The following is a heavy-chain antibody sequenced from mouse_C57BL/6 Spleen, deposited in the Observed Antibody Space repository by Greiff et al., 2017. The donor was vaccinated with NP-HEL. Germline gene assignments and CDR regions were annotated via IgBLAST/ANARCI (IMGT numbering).Heavy chain of an antibody. J-gene: IGHJ3*01. Sequence: QVQLQQSGAELVRPGASVKLSCKASGYTFTDYYINWVKQRPGQGLEWIARIYPGSGNTYYNEKFKGKATLTAEKSSSTAYMQLSSLTSEDSAVYFCARGHYYGSSPFAYWGQGTLVTVAA. CDR2: IYPGSGNT. CDR1: GYTFTDYY. V-gene: IGHV1-76*01. CDR3: ARGHYYGSSPFAY. D-gene: IGHD1-1*01.